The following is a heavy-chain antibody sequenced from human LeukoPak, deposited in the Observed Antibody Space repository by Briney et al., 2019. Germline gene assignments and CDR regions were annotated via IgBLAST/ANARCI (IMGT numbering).Heavy chain of an antibody. V-gene: IGHV4-34*01. D-gene: IGHD3-10*01. CDR3: ASILWFGDTYYFDY. J-gene: IGHJ4*02. Sequence: PSETLSLTCAVYGGSFSGYYWRWIRQPPGKGLEWIGEINHSGSTNYNPSLKSRVTISVDKSKNQFSLKLSSVTAADTAVYYCASILWFGDTYYFDYWGQGTLVTVSS. CDR1: GGSFSGYY. CDR2: INHSGST.